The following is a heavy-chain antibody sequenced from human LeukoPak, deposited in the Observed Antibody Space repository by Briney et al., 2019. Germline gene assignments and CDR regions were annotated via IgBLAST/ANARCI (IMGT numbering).Heavy chain of an antibody. V-gene: IGHV3-64D*06. Sequence: GRSLRLSCSASGFTFSSYAMHWARQAPGKGLEYVSAISSNGGSTYYADSVKGRFTISRDNSKNTLYLQMSSLRAKDTAVYYCVKQYSSGWAVDYWGKGTLVTVSS. CDR2: ISSNGGST. D-gene: IGHD6-19*01. CDR1: GFTFSSYA. CDR3: VKQYSSGWAVDY. J-gene: IGHJ4*02.